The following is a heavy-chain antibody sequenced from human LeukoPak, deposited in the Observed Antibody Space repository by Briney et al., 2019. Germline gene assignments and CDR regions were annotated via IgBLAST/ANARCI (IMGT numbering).Heavy chain of an antibody. CDR1: GFTVSSNY. D-gene: IGHD6-19*01. CDR3: ARELWLSPRYYHYYMDV. Sequence: GGSLRLSCAASGFTVSSNYMSWVRQAPGKGLEWVSVIYSGGSTYYADSVKGRFTISRDNSKNTLYLQMNSLRAEDTAVYYCARELWLSPRYYHYYMDVWGKGTTVTVSS. V-gene: IGHV3-66*02. CDR2: IYSGGST. J-gene: IGHJ6*03.